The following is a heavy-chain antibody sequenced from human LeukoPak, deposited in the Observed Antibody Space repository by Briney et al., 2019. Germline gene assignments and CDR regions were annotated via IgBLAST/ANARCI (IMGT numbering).Heavy chain of an antibody. D-gene: IGHD3-10*01. Sequence: SGGSLRLSCAASGFTFRSYEMNWVRQAPGKGLEWVSYISSSGNTIYNADSVKGRFTISRDNAKNSLYLQMNSLGAEDTAIYYCASVPRYGSGFPYYYGLDVWGQGTTVTVSS. V-gene: IGHV3-48*03. CDR2: ISSSGNTI. CDR1: GFTFRSYE. CDR3: ASVPRYGSGFPYYYGLDV. J-gene: IGHJ6*02.